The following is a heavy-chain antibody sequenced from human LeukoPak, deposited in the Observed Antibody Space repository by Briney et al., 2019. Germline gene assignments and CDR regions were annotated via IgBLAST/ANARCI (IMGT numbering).Heavy chain of an antibody. V-gene: IGHV4-39*01. D-gene: IGHD2-15*01. Sequence: PSETLSLTCTVSGGSISSSSYYWGWIRQPPGKGLEWIGSIYYSGSTYYNPSLKSRVTISVDTSKNQFSLKLSSVTAADTAVYYCARGARRVVVVAATRSGGWFDPWGQGTLVTVSS. CDR2: IYYSGST. CDR3: ARGARRVVVVAATRSGGWFDP. CDR1: GGSISSSSYY. J-gene: IGHJ5*02.